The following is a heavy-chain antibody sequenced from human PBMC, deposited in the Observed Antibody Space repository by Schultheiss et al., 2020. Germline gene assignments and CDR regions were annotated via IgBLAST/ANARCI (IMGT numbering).Heavy chain of an antibody. D-gene: IGHD1-14*01. V-gene: IGHV3-11*03. CDR3: AKKGLTTNGNDWFDP. J-gene: IGHJ5*02. CDR1: GFTFSDYY. Sequence: SLKISCAASGFTFSDYYMSWIRQAPGKGLEWVSYISRSSYHTDYADSVRGRFTISRDNSKNMLSLQMDSLTAEDTAVYYCAKKGLTTNGNDWFDPWGQGTLVTVSS. CDR2: ISRSSYHT.